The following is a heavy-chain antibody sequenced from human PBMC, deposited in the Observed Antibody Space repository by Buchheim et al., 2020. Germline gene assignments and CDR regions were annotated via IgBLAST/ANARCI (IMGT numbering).Heavy chain of an antibody. CDR2: IYYSGRT. J-gene: IGHJ6*02. V-gene: IGHV4-39*01. CDR3: ARHASHYDILTGYYDSYYYYGMDV. CDR1: GGSISSSSYY. D-gene: IGHD3-9*01. Sequence: QLQLQESGPGLVKPSETLSLTCTVSGGSISSSSYYWGWIRQPPGKGLEWIWSIYYSGRTYYNPSLKSRVTISVDTSKHQFSLKLRSVNAADTAVYYCARHASHYDILTGYYDSYYYYGMDVWGQGTT.